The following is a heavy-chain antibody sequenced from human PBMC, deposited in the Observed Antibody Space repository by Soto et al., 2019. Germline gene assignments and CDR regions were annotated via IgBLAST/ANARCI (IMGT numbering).Heavy chain of an antibody. CDR2: ISYSGST. D-gene: IGHD3-3*01. Sequence: LSLTCAISCGSISSYYWSWIRQPPGKGLEWIGYISYSGSTNYNPSLKSRVTISVDTSKNQFSLKLSSVTAADTAVYYCARDLIFSRWSGFDYWGQGPLVTVSS. V-gene: IGHV4-59*01. J-gene: IGHJ4*02. CDR1: CGSISSYY. CDR3: ARDLIFSRWSGFDY.